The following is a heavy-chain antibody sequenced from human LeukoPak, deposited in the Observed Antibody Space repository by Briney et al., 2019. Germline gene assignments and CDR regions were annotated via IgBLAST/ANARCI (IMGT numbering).Heavy chain of an antibody. CDR3: AKEPYYYGSGSYFNWFDP. D-gene: IGHD3-10*01. CDR1: GFTFSSYG. Sequence: GGSLRLSCAASGFTFSSYGMHWVRQAPGKGLAWVAVISYDGSNKYYADSVKGRFTISRDNSKNTLYLQMNSLRAEDTAVYYCAKEPYYYGSGSYFNWFDPWGQGTLVTVSS. CDR2: ISYDGSNK. V-gene: IGHV3-30*18. J-gene: IGHJ5*02.